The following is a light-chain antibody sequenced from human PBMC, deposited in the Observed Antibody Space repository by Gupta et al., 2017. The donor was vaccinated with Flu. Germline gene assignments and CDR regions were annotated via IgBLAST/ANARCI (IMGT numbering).Light chain of an antibody. J-gene: IGKJ1*01. CDR2: AAS. CDR1: QNVGTN. CDR3: QRYKNRTRWVT. Sequence: ELVMPQSPVTLSVSPGEGATLSCRASQNVGTNLSWYQQKPGQAPRRLIYAASTRATAVADRFSFSGSGTEFTLTIRVRQSEDFALYNCQRYKNRTRWVTFGQGTKVEIK. V-gene: IGKV3-15*01.